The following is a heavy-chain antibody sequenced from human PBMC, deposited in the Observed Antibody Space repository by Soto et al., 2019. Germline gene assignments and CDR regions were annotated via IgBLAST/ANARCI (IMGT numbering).Heavy chain of an antibody. Sequence: TGGSLRLSCAASGFTFSDYYMTWIRQAPGKGLEWVSYISSSGKSIYYADSVKGRFTVSRDNAKNSLYLQMNSLRAEDTAVYYCARRAAAGRSFDYWGQGTLVTVSS. CDR2: ISSSGKSI. CDR1: GFTFSDYY. D-gene: IGHD6-13*01. J-gene: IGHJ4*02. V-gene: IGHV3-11*01. CDR3: ARRAAAGRSFDY.